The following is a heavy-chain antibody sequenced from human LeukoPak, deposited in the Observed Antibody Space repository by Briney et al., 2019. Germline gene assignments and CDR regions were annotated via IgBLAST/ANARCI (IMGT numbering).Heavy chain of an antibody. V-gene: IGHV4-38-2*02. CDR2: LYHTGTT. D-gene: IGHD1-1*01. CDR3: ARAPDPLDPYYFDY. CDR1: GYSVNSGYY. Sequence: ASETLSLTCTVSGYSVNSGYYWGWIRQPPGKGLEWIGILYHTGTTYYSPSLKSRVTISVDTSKNQFSLKLSSVTAADTAVYYCARAPDPLDPYYFDYWGQGTLVTVSS. J-gene: IGHJ4*02.